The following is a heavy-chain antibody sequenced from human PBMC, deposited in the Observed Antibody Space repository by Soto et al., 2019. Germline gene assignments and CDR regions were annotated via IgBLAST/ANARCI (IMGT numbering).Heavy chain of an antibody. V-gene: IGHV3-23*01. J-gene: IGHJ6*02. D-gene: IGHD6-13*01. CDR2: ISGSGGST. CDR3: AKDLQQLVTYYYYYGMDV. CDR1: LFTFSSYA. Sequence: SCAASLFTFSSYAMSWVRQAPGKWLEWVSAISGSGGSTYYSDSVKGRFTISRDNSKNTLYLQMNSLRAEDTAVYYCAKDLQQLVTYYYYYGMDVWGQGTTVTVSS.